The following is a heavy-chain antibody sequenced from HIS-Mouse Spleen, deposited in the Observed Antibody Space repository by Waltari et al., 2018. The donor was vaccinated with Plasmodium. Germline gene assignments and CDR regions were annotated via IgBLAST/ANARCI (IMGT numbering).Heavy chain of an antibody. D-gene: IGHD5-12*01. CDR3: ARAYDGYDEGIFDY. CDR1: GGSISSYY. V-gene: IGHV4-59*01. CDR2: IYYSGST. Sequence: QVQLQESGPGLVKPSETLSLTCTVSGGSISSYYWSWIRQPPGKGLEWIGYIYYSGSTNYNPSLKRRVTISVDTSTDHFSLTLSSVAAADTAVYYCARAYDGYDEGIFDYWGQGTLVTVSS. J-gene: IGHJ4*02.